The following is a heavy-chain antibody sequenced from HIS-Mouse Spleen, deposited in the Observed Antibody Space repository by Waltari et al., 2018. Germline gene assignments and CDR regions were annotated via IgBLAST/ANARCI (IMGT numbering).Heavy chain of an antibody. CDR2: ISGSGGST. J-gene: IGHJ4*02. CDR1: GFTFSSYA. CDR3: AKVWPELKTVDTPMAFDY. D-gene: IGHD5-18*01. V-gene: IGHV3-23*01. Sequence: EVQLLESGGGLVQPGGSLRLSCAASGFTFSSYAMSWVRQAPGKGLEWVSAISGSGGSTYSADSVKGRFTISRDNSKNTLYLQMNSLRAEDTAVYYCAKVWPELKTVDTPMAFDYWGQGTLVTVSS.